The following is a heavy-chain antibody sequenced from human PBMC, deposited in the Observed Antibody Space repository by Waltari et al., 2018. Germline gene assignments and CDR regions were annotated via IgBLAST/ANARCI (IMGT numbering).Heavy chain of an antibody. V-gene: IGHV4-34*01. D-gene: IGHD3-10*01. CDR2: INHSGST. J-gene: IGHJ4*02. CDR1: GGSFSGYY. Sequence: QVQLQQWGAGLLQPSETLSLTCAVYGGSFSGYYWSWIRQPPGKGLEWIGEINHSGSTNYNPSLKSRVTISVDTSKNQFSLKLSSVTAADTAVYYCARERYYGSGSPLRYWGQGTLVTVSS. CDR3: ARERYYGSGSPLRY.